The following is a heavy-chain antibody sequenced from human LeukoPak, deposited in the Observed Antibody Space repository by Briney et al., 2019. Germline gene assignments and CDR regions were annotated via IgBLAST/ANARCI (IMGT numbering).Heavy chain of an antibody. CDR1: GFTFSNFW. V-gene: IGHV3-74*01. D-gene: IGHD3-10*01. J-gene: IGHJ4*02. CDR3: ARGGNYGCVDY. Sequence: GGSLRLSCAASGFTFSNFWMYWVRQDPGKGLVWLARVNTDGGSTSYADSVKGRFIISRDDTENTLHLQMNSLRGEDTGLYYCARGGNYGCVDYWGQGTLVTVSS. CDR2: VNTDGGST.